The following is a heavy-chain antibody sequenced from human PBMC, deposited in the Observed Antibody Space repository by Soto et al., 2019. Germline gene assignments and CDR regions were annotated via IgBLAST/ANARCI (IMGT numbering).Heavy chain of an antibody. CDR3: ARLPYPSYFDS. Sequence: QVHLQQWGAGLLKPSETLSLTCGVYGGAFSTYYWSWVRQPPGKGLEWIGEISHAGTNNSPSLEGRVTISRDTSKNQFSLRLTSVTAADTALYYCARLPYPSYFDSWGQGTLVTVSS. CDR1: GGAFSTYY. CDR2: ISHAGT. V-gene: IGHV4-34*01. J-gene: IGHJ4*02.